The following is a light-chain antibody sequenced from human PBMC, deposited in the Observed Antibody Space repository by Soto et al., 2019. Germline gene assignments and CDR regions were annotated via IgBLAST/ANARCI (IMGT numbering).Light chain of an antibody. V-gene: IGLV2-14*01. CDR1: TSDVGAYNY. CDR3: SSKTSSSSPFV. Sequence: ALAQPASVSGSPGQSITISCAGSTSDVGAYNYVSWYKHHPGQAPQLMIYEVSNRPSGVSNRFSGSKSGNTASLTISGLQADDEGDYYCSSKTSSSSPFVFGTGTKVTVL. CDR2: EVS. J-gene: IGLJ1*01.